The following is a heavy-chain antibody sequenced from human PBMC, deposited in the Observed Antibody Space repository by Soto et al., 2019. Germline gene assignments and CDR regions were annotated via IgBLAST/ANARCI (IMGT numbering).Heavy chain of an antibody. CDR2: ISSSSSYI. J-gene: IGHJ5*02. Sequence: GGSLRLSCAASGFTFSSYSMNWVRQAPGKGLEWVSSISSSSSYIYYADSVKGRFTISRDNAKNSLYLQMNSLRAEDTAVYYCAREGLYSLTMGETYNWFDPWGQGTLVTVSS. CDR3: AREGLYSLTMGETYNWFDP. CDR1: GFTFSSYS. V-gene: IGHV3-21*01. D-gene: IGHD3-10*01.